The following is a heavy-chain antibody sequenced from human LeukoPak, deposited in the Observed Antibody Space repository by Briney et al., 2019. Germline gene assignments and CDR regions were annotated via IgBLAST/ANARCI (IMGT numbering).Heavy chain of an antibody. CDR2: IIPISGTA. J-gene: IGHJ4*02. CDR3: AGSYNTYYAQDY. Sequence: GASVKVSCRASGGTFSSYAISWVRQAPGQGPEWIGGIIPISGTAKYAQKLQGRVTISADMSTGTAYMELSSLSSEDTAVYYCAGSYNTYYAQDYWGQGALVTVSS. CDR1: GGTFSSYA. D-gene: IGHD1-14*01. V-gene: IGHV1-69*06.